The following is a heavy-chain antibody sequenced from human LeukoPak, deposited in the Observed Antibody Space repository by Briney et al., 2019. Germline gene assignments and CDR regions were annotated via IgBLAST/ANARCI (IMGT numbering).Heavy chain of an antibody. CDR2: MNHSGST. CDR3: AKIAVADGVDV. CDR1: GGSFSGYY. D-gene: IGHD6-19*01. V-gene: IGHV4-34*01. J-gene: IGHJ6*02. Sequence: SETLSLTCAAYGGSFSGYYWSWIRQPPGKGLEWIGEMNHSGSTNYNPSLKSRVTISVDTSKNQFSLKLRSVTAADTAVYYCAKIAVADGVDVWGQGTTVTVSS.